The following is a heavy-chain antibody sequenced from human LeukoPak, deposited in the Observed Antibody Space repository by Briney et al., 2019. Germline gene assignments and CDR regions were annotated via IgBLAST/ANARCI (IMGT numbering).Heavy chain of an antibody. D-gene: IGHD2-2*01. Sequence: ASVKVSCKASGYTFTSYGITWVRQAPGQGLEWMGWISTYNGNTNYAQKLQGRVTMTTDTSTSTAYLDLRSLRSDDTAVYYCARAEQYQLLLHWGQGTLVTVSS. J-gene: IGHJ4*02. V-gene: IGHV1-18*01. CDR2: ISTYNGNT. CDR3: ARAEQYQLLLH. CDR1: GYTFTSYG.